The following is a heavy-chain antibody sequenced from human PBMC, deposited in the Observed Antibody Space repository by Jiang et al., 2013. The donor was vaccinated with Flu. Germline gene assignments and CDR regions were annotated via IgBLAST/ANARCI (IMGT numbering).Heavy chain of an antibody. Sequence: LEWVAFIRYDGSNKYYADSVKGRFTISRDNSKNTLYLQMNSLRAEDTAVYYCANGGYSYGYRDYYGMDVWGQGTTVTVSS. J-gene: IGHJ6*02. D-gene: IGHD5-18*01. CDR3: ANGGYSYGYRDYYGMDV. V-gene: IGHV3-30*02. CDR2: IRYDGSNK.